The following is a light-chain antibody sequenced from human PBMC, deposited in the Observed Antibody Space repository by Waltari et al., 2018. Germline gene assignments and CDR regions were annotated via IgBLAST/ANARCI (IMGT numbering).Light chain of an antibody. CDR2: EVS. V-gene: IGLV2-14*01. CDR3: SSYTSSSTWV. Sequence: QSPLTQPASGSGSPGQSITISCPATSHDVVGYNFVSWYQHHPGKAPKLMIYEVSNRPLGVSNRFSGSKSGNTASLTISGLQAEDEADYYCSSYTSSSTWVFGGGTKLTVL. J-gene: IGLJ3*02. CDR1: SHDVVGYNF.